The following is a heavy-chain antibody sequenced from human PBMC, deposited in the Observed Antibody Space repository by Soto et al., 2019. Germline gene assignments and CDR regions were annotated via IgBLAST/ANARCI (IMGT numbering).Heavy chain of an antibody. CDR1: GFSLSTRDVG. D-gene: IGHD3-16*01. J-gene: IGHJ4*02. CDR3: AHCRGGVANF. CDR2: IYWGDDK. V-gene: IGHV2-5*02. Sequence: QITLNESGPTLVKPTQTLTLTCTFSGFSLSTRDVGVGWTRQPPGKALEWLGVIYWGDDKRYSPSLKSRLTITKDTSKNQVVLRMTKMDPVDTATYYCAHCRGGVANFWGQGTLVTVSS.